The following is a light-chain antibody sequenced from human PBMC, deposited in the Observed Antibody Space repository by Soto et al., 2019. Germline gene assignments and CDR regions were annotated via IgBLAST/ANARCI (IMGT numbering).Light chain of an antibody. Sequence: DIQMTQSPSSLSASVGDRVTITCRASQSVGSLLNWFQQRPGIAPKLLIYAASTLQSGAPSRFSGSGAGTDFTLIISSLQPEDFATYYCQQSYSLPYTFDQGTKLEI. V-gene: IGKV1-39*01. CDR3: QQSYSLPYT. CDR2: AAS. J-gene: IGKJ2*01. CDR1: QSVGSL.